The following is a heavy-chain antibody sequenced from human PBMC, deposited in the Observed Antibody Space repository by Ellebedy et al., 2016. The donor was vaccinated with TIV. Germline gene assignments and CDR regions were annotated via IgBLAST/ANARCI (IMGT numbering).Heavy chain of an antibody. V-gene: IGHV4-39*02. Sequence: SETLSLTXTVSGGSISSSSYYWGWIRQPPGKGLEWIGSIYYSGSTYYNPSLKSRVTISVDTSKNQFSLKLSSVTAADTAVYYCARERIVVVVAAPNWFDPWGQGTLVTVSS. D-gene: IGHD2-15*01. CDR3: ARERIVVVVAAPNWFDP. CDR1: GGSISSSSYY. J-gene: IGHJ5*02. CDR2: IYYSGST.